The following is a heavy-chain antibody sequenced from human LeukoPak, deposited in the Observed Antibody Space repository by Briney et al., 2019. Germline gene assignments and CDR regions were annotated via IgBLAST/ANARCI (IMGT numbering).Heavy chain of an antibody. Sequence: SETLSLPCTVSGGSISSYYWSWLRHPPGKGLEGIGFIYYSGNTNDNPSIKSRVTISVDTSKDQFSLKLSSVTAADTAVYYCARTYSSVSTTYYFDYWGQGTLVTVSS. J-gene: IGHJ4*02. CDR2: IYYSGNT. D-gene: IGHD6-19*01. V-gene: IGHV4-59*01. CDR3: ARTYSSVSTTYYFDY. CDR1: GGSISSYY.